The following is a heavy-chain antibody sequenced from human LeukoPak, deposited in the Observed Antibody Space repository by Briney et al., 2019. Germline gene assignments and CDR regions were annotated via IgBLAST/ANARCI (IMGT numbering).Heavy chain of an antibody. Sequence: GGSLRLSCAASGFTFSSYSMNWVRQAPGKGLEWVSYISSSSSTIYYADSVKGRFTISRDNAKNSQYLQMNSLRAEDTAVYYCAREGKGGGDCLDYWGQGTLVTVSS. J-gene: IGHJ4*02. D-gene: IGHD2-21*02. CDR1: GFTFSSYS. CDR2: ISSSSSTI. CDR3: AREGKGGGDCLDY. V-gene: IGHV3-48*04.